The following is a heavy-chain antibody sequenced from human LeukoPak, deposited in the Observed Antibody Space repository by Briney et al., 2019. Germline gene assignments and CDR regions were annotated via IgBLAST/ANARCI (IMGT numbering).Heavy chain of an antibody. Sequence: GGSLRLSCAASGFTFSDYSMNWVRQAPGKGLDWVANIRGSGPGSGIGTYYADSVKGRFTISRDDAKNSLYLQMSSLRAEDTAFYYCARDVNWGFDYWGQGALVTVSS. CDR3: ARDVNWGFDY. J-gene: IGHJ4*02. CDR1: GFTFSDYS. D-gene: IGHD7-27*01. V-gene: IGHV3-48*04. CDR2: IRGSGPGSGIGT.